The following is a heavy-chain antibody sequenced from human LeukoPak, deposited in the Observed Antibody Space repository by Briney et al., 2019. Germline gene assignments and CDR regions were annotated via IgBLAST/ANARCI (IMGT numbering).Heavy chain of an antibody. D-gene: IGHD3-22*01. CDR1: GYTFTDYY. J-gene: IGHJ4*02. CDR3: ARVSRFYYDSSGDFDY. CDR2: ITPNSGAT. Sequence: EASVKVSCKASGYTFTDYYMHWVRQAPGQGLEWMGWITPNSGATKYAQKFQGRVSMTRDTSINTAYMELSRLRSDDTAIYYCARVSRFYYDSSGDFDYWGQGTLVTVSS. V-gene: IGHV1-2*02.